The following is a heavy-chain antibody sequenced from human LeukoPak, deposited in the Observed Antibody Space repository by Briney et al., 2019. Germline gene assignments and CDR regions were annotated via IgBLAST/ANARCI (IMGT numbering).Heavy chain of an antibody. Sequence: GGSLRLSCAASGFTFKKYDVTWVRQAPGKGLEWVANIKQDGSAQNYVDSVKGRLTTSRDNAKNSLFLQMNSLRVEDTALYYCARVSAAGTGFLDLWGRGTLVLVSA. CDR2: IKQDGSAQ. J-gene: IGHJ2*01. V-gene: IGHV3-7*01. CDR3: ARVSAAGTGFLDL. D-gene: IGHD6-13*01. CDR1: GFTFKKYD.